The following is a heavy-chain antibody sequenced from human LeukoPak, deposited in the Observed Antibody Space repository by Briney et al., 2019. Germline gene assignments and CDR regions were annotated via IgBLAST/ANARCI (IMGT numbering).Heavy chain of an antibody. J-gene: IGHJ4*02. D-gene: IGHD5-18*01. CDR3: AKSAGYSYGNYFDY. CDR1: GFTFSSYG. CDR2: IWYDGSK. V-gene: IGHV3-33*06. Sequence: GRSLRLSCAASGFTFSSYGMHWVRQAPGKGLEWVAVIWYDGSKYYGDSVKGRFTISRDNSKKTLYLQMNSLRVEDTAVYFCAKSAGYSYGNYFDYWGQGTLVTVSS.